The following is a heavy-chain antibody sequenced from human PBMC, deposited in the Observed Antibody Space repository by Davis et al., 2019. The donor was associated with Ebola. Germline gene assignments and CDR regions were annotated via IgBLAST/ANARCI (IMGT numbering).Heavy chain of an antibody. CDR3: ARRNFGYDFCSGMRYYYGMDV. J-gene: IGHJ6*02. CDR1: GGSFSGYY. Sequence: SETLSLTCAVYGGSFSGYYWSWIRQPPGKGLEWIGEINHRGSTHYNPSLKSRVTISVDTSKNQFSLKLSSVTAADPAVYYCARRNFGYDFCSGMRYYYGMDVWGQGTTVTVSS. CDR2: INHRGST. D-gene: IGHD3-3*01. V-gene: IGHV4-34*01.